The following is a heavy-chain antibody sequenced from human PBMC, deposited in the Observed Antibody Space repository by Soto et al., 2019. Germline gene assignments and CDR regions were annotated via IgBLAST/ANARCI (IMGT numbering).Heavy chain of an antibody. CDR3: ARDRGAYGMDV. Sequence: QVQLVQSGAEVKKPGASVKVSCKASGYTFTSDGISWGRQAPGQGLEWMGWISAYNGNTNSAQKLQGRVTMTTDTSTSTACMELRSLRSDDTAVYYCARDRGAYGMDVWGQGTTVTVSS. J-gene: IGHJ6*02. CDR1: GYTFTSDG. CDR2: ISAYNGNT. V-gene: IGHV1-18*01.